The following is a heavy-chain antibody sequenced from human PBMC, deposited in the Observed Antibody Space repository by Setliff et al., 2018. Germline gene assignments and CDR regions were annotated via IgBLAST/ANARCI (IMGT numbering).Heavy chain of an antibody. CDR2: RHDNGER. Sequence: SETLSLTCTVSGGSISTYYWSWIRQPPGKGLEWIGYRHDNGERDYNPSLGSRVTISVDTSKNQFSLMLTSVTAADTAIYYCAGRPQNTPMGPCDYWGQGTLVTVSS. J-gene: IGHJ4*02. V-gene: IGHV4-59*01. D-gene: IGHD5-18*01. CDR3: AGRPQNTPMGPCDY. CDR1: GGSISTYY.